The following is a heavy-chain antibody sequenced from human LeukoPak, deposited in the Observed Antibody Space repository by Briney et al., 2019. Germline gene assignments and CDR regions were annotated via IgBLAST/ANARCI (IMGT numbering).Heavy chain of an antibody. Sequence: PGGSLRLSSAASGFTFSSYSMNWVRQAPGRGLEWVSSIASSSSYIYYADSVKGRFTISRDNAKNSLYLQMNSLRAEDTAVYYCARGGYDFWSGYYVGPWGQGTLVTVSS. J-gene: IGHJ5*02. CDR1: GFTFSSYS. V-gene: IGHV3-21*01. CDR3: ARGGYDFWSGYYVGP. CDR2: IASSSSYI. D-gene: IGHD3-3*01.